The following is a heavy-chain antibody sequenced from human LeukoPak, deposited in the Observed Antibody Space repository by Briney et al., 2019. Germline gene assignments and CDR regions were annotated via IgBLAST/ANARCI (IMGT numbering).Heavy chain of an antibody. CDR3: ARSPLLCSSTSCYTGAFDI. D-gene: IGHD2-2*02. Sequence: PGGSLRLSCAASGFTFDDYGMGWVRQAPGKGLEWVSGINWNGGSTGYADSVKGRFTISRDNAKNSPYLQMNSLRAEDTALYYCARSPLLCSSTSCYTGAFDIWGQGTMVAVSS. V-gene: IGHV3-20*04. J-gene: IGHJ3*02. CDR1: GFTFDDYG. CDR2: INWNGGST.